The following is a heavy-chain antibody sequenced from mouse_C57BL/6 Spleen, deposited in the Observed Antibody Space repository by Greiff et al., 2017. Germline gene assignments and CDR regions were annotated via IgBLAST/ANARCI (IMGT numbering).Heavy chain of an antibody. CDR1: GYSITSDY. Sequence: EVKLMESGPGLAKPSQTLSLTCSVTGYSITSDYWNWIRKFPGNKLEYMGYISYSGSTYYNPSLKSRISITRDTSKNQYYLQLNSVTTEDTATYYCARSDDGYNYAMDYWGQGTSVTVSS. CDR3: ARSDDGYNYAMDY. D-gene: IGHD2-3*01. J-gene: IGHJ4*01. CDR2: ISYSGST. V-gene: IGHV3-8*01.